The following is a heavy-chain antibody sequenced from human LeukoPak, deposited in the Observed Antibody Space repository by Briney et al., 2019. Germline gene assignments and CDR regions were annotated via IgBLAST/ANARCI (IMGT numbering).Heavy chain of an antibody. CDR1: GGSISGYY. D-gene: IGHD1-14*01. V-gene: IGHV4-59*01. CDR3: ARILAATAGSMDV. Sequence: PSETLSLTCPVSGGSISGYYWSWIRQPPGKGLEWIGYIYSSGSTNYNPSLKSRVTISEDTSKNQFSLNLTSVTAADTAVYYCARILAATAGSMDVWGRGTTVTVSS. J-gene: IGHJ6*03. CDR2: IYSSGST.